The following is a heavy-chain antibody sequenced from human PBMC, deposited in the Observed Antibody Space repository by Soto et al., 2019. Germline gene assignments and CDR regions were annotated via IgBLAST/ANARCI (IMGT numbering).Heavy chain of an antibody. D-gene: IGHD1-26*01. CDR2: ISGSGGST. CDR1: GFTFSSYA. CDR3: AKSKRDPSWELQVYYYYGMDV. J-gene: IGHJ6*02. Sequence: PGGSLRLSCAASGFTFSSYAMSWFRQAPGNGLEWVSAISGSGGSTYYADSVKGRFTISRDNSKNTLYLQMNSLRAEDTAVYYCAKSKRDPSWELQVYYYYGMDVWGQGTTVTVSS. V-gene: IGHV3-23*01.